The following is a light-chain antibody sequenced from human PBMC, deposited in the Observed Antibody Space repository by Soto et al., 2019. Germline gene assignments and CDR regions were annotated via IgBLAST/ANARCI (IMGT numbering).Light chain of an antibody. CDR2: RSS. Sequence: ETVMTQSPVTLSVSPGERATLSCRSSQSVAINLAWYKQRPGQAPRPLIYRSSTRPTGIPAGFSAGGSGTEVTLTISSLQSEDFAVYFCQQYNNWPPYTFGQGTKVDIK. CDR1: QSVAIN. J-gene: IGKJ2*01. V-gene: IGKV3-15*01. CDR3: QQYNNWPPYT.